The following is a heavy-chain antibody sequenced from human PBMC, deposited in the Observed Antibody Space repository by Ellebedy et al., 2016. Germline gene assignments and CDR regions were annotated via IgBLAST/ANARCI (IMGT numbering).Heavy chain of an antibody. D-gene: IGHD1-1*01. J-gene: IGHJ3*01. V-gene: IGHV4-39*07. CDR2: IYYSGST. CDR1: GCSISSSSYY. CDR3: AKWNGDWNAYDV. Sequence: SETLSLTCTVSGCSISSSSYYWGWIRQPPGKGLEWIGSIYYSGSTYYNPSLKSRVTMSVDTSKRQFSLRLTSVTAADTAVYYCAKWNGDWNAYDVWGQGTMVTVSS.